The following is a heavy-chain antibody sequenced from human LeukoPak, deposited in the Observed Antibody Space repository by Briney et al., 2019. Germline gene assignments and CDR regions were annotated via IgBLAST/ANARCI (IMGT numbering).Heavy chain of an antibody. CDR3: ARDRGGHMVDFDY. D-gene: IGHD2-21*01. J-gene: IGHJ4*02. CDR1: GGSISSGDYY. V-gene: IGHV4-30-4*01. Sequence: PSETLSLTCTVSGGSISSGDYYWSWIRQPPGKGLEWIGYIYYSGSTYYNPSPKSRVTISVDTSKNQFSLKLSSVTAADTAVYYCARDRGGHMVDFDYWGQGTLVTVSS. CDR2: IYYSGST.